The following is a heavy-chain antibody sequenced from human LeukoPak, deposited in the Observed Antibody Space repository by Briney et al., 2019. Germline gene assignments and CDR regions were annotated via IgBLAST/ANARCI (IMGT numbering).Heavy chain of an antibody. J-gene: IGHJ6*02. CDR3: ARLSGQYCSSTSCYDYYYGMDV. D-gene: IGHD2-2*01. V-gene: IGHV4-34*01. Sequence: GSLRLSCAASGFTFSSYAMSWIRQPPGKGLEWIGEINHSGSTNYNPSLKSRVTISVDTSKNQFSLKLSSVTAADTAVYYCARLSGQYCSSTSCYDYYYGMDVWGQGTTVTVSS. CDR2: INHSGST. CDR1: GFTFSSYA.